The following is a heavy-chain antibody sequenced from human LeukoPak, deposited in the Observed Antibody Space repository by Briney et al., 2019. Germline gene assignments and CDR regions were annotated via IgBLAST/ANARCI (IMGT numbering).Heavy chain of an antibody. Sequence: GGSLRLSCAASGFAFSDYYMSWIRQAPGKGLEWVSYISSSGSTIYYADSVKGRFTISRDNAKNSLYLQMNSLRAEDTAVYYCASGLRFLEWLGAFDIWGQGTMVTVSS. J-gene: IGHJ3*02. D-gene: IGHD3-3*01. CDR2: ISSSGSTI. V-gene: IGHV3-11*04. CDR1: GFAFSDYY. CDR3: ASGLRFLEWLGAFDI.